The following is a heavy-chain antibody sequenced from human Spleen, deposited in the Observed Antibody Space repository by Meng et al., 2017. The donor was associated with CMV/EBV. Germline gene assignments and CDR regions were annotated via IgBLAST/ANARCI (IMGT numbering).Heavy chain of an antibody. J-gene: IGHJ5*02. CDR2: INHSGDT. CDR1: GESFNGYY. CDR3: ARRWYSSNWGWFDP. V-gene: IGHV4-34*01. Sequence: SETLSLTCAVFGESFNGYYYNWIRQPPGKDLEWIGEINHSGDTNYNPSLKSRVTMSVDTSKNQFSLKLSSVTAADTAVYYCARRWYSSNWGWFDPWGQGTLVTVSS. D-gene: IGHD6-13*01.